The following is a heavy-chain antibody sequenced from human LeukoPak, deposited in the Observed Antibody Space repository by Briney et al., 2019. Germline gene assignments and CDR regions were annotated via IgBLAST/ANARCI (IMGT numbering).Heavy chain of an antibody. Sequence: PGGSLRLSCAGSGFTFRTYAMSWVRQAPGKGLEWVAVISYDGSNKYYADSVKGRFTISRDNSKNTLYLQMNSLRAEDTAVYYCAKEYYLGPDAFDIWGQGTMVTVSS. V-gene: IGHV3-30*18. D-gene: IGHD3-16*01. CDR3: AKEYYLGPDAFDI. CDR2: ISYDGSNK. CDR1: GFTFRTYA. J-gene: IGHJ3*02.